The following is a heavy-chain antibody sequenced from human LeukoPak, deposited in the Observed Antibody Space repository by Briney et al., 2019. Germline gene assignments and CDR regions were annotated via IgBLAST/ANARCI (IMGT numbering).Heavy chain of an antibody. CDR2: INPNSGGT. V-gene: IGHV1-2*06. J-gene: IGHJ4*02. Sequence: ASVKVSCKASGYTFTGYYMHWVRQAPGQGLEWMGRINPNSGGTNYAQKFQGRVTMTRDTSISTVYMELSSLRSEDTAVYYCARDWGSRGSYYYLDYWGQGTLVTVSS. D-gene: IGHD1-26*01. CDR3: ARDWGSRGSYYYLDY. CDR1: GYTFTGYY.